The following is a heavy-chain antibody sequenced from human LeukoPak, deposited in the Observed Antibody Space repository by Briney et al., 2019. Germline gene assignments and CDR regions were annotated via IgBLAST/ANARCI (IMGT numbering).Heavy chain of an antibody. CDR1: GSTFNNYW. V-gene: IGHV3-74*01. Sequence: GGSLRLSCAASGSTFNNYWMHWVRQAPGKGPVWVSRINGDGSSIRYADSVMGRFTISRDNAKNTLYLQMNSLKVEDTAVYYCARVNVANRVVDYWGQGTLVTVSS. D-gene: IGHD2-15*01. CDR3: ARVNVANRVVDY. CDR2: INGDGSSI. J-gene: IGHJ4*02.